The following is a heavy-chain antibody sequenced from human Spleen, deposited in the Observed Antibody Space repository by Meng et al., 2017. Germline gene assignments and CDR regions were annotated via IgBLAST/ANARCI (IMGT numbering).Heavy chain of an antibody. J-gene: IGHJ4*02. CDR1: GFTFDDYA. D-gene: IGHD6-19*01. V-gene: IGHV3-9*01. CDR2: ISWNSGSI. Sequence: GGSLRLSCAASGFTFDDYAMHWVRQAPGKGLEWVSGISWNSGSIGYADSVKGRFTISRDNAKNTLYLQMNSLRAEDTAVYYCARVYSSGWYQFDYWGQGTLVTVSS. CDR3: ARVYSSGWYQFDY.